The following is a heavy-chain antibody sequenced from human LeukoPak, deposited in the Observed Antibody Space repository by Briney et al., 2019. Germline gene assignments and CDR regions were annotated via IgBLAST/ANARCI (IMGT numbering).Heavy chain of an antibody. D-gene: IGHD6-19*01. J-gene: IGHJ4*02. CDR3: ARDSADLDY. Sequence: GGSLRLSCAASGFTFSSYSMNWVRQAAGKGLEGVSYISSSSTIYYADSVKGRFTISRDNAKNSLYLQMNSLRAEDTAVYYCARDSADLDYWGQGTLVTVSS. V-gene: IGHV3-48*01. CDR2: ISSSSTI. CDR1: GFTFSSYS.